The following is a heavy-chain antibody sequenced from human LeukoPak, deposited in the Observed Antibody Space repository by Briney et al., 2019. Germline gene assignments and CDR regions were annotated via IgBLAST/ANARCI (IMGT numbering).Heavy chain of an antibody. J-gene: IGHJ4*02. CDR3: ARDGGR. D-gene: IGHD2-15*01. CDR2: IYTSGST. Sequence: SQTLSLTCTVSGGSISSGSYYWSWIRQPAGTGLEWIGRIYTSGSTNYNPSLKSRVTISVDTSKNQFSLKLSSVTAADTAVYYCARDGGRWGQGTLVTVSS. CDR1: GGSISSGSYY. V-gene: IGHV4-61*02.